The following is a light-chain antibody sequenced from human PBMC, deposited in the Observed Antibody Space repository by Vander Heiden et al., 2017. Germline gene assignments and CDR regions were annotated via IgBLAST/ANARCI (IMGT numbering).Light chain of an antibody. J-gene: IGLJ1*01. V-gene: IGLV2-14*03. Sequence: QSALTQPASVSGPPGQSITISCTGTSSDVGGYDYVSWYQQHPGKAPKLVIYDVTNRPSGISDRFSGSKSGNTASLTISGLQAEDEADYYCCSFTSTTTYVFGTGTQVTVL. CDR2: DVT. CDR3: CSFTSTTTYV. CDR1: SSDVGGYDY.